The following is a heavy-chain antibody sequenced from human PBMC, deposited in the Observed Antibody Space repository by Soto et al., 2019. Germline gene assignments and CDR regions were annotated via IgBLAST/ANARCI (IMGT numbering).Heavy chain of an antibody. CDR3: ARVPGSGTYYDNRIANDAFDI. D-gene: IGHD3-10*01. Sequence: GGSLRLSCAASGFTFSNYGVHWVRQAPGKGLEWVAVIWYDGSSEYYTESVKGRFTISRDNSKNTLYLQMNSLRAEDTAVYYCARVPGSGTYYDNRIANDAFDIWGQGTMVTVSS. CDR2: IWYDGSSE. V-gene: IGHV3-33*01. J-gene: IGHJ3*02. CDR1: GFTFSNYG.